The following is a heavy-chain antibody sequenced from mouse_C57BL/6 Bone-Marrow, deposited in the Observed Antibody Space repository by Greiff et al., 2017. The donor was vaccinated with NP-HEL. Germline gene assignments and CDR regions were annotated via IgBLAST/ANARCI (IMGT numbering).Heavy chain of an antibody. V-gene: IGHV1-53*01. CDR2: INPSNGGT. Sequence: QVHVKQPGTELVKPGASVKLSCKASGYTFTSYWMHWVKQRPGQGLEWIGNINPSNGGTNYNEKFKSKATLTVDKSSSTAYMQLRSLTSEDSAVYYCARLPLYYGSSYWYFDVWGTGTTVTVSS. D-gene: IGHD1-1*01. CDR1: GYTFTSYW. CDR3: ARLPLYYGSSYWYFDV. J-gene: IGHJ1*03.